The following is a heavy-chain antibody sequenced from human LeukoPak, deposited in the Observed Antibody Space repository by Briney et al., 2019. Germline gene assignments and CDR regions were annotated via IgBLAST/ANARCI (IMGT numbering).Heavy chain of an antibody. V-gene: IGHV3-43*01. D-gene: IGHD4-23*01. CDR1: GFTFDDYT. CDR2: ISWDGGST. Sequence: PGGSLRLSCAASGFTFDDYTMHWVRQAPGKGLEWVSLISWDGGSTYYADSVKGRFTISRDNSKNSLYLQMNSLRTEDTALYYCARSRGATVVTPFDYWGQGTLVTVSS. CDR3: ARSRGATVVTPFDY. J-gene: IGHJ4*02.